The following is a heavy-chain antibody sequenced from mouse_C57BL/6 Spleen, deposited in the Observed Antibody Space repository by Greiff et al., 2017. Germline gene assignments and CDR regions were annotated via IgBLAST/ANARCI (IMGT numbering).Heavy chain of an antibody. CDR2: IDPETGGT. V-gene: IGHV1-15*01. Sequence: VQLQQSGAELVRPGASVTLSCKASGYTFTDYEMHWVKQTPVHGLEWIGAIDPETGGTAYNQKFKGKAILTADKSSSTAYMELRSLASEDSAVYYCTRDGVLRRVFFDYWGQGTTLTVSS. CDR1: GYTFTDYE. CDR3: TRDGVLRRVFFDY. D-gene: IGHD2-4*01. J-gene: IGHJ2*01.